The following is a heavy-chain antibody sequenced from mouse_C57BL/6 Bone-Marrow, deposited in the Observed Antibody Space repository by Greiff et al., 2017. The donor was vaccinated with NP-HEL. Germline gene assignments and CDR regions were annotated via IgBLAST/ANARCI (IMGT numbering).Heavy chain of an antibody. Sequence: VQLQQPGAELVRPGSSVKLSCKASGYTFTSYWMHWVKQRPIQGLEWIGNIDPSDSDTHYNQKFKDKATLTVDQSSSTAYMQLSSLTSEDSAVYYWARRELGRSYCDVWGTGTTVTVSS. V-gene: IGHV1-52*01. J-gene: IGHJ1*03. CDR1: GYTFTSYW. D-gene: IGHD4-1*01. CDR2: IDPSDSDT. CDR3: ARRELGRSYCDV.